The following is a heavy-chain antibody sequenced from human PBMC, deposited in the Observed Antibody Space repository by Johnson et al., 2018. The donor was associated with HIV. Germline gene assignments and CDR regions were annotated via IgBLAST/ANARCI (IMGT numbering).Heavy chain of an antibody. Sequence: VQLVESGGALVQPGGSLRLSCEVSGFTISTFWMHWVRQVPGKGLMWVSGINWNGGSTGYADSVKGRFTISRDNTKNSLNLQMKSLRAEDTALYYCGRAWGASVRATIIYAFDIWGQGTMVTVSS. J-gene: IGHJ3*02. V-gene: IGHV3-20*04. CDR2: INWNGGST. D-gene: IGHD1-26*01. CDR3: GRAWGASVRATIIYAFDI. CDR1: GFTISTFW.